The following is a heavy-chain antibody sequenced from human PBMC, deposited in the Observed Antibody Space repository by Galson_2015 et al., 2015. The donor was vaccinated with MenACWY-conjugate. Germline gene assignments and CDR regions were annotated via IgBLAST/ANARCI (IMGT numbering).Heavy chain of an antibody. Sequence: TLSLTCTVSGGSISSGGYYWSWIRQHPGKGLEWIGYIYYSGSTYYNPSLKSRVTISVDTSKNQFSLKLSSVTAADTAVYYCARAIMSSSTPSKYYYYYGMDVWGQGTTVTVSS. CDR3: ARAIMSSSTPSKYYYYYGMDV. CDR1: GGSISSGGYY. CDR2: IYYSGST. D-gene: IGHD6-6*01. V-gene: IGHV4-31*03. J-gene: IGHJ6*02.